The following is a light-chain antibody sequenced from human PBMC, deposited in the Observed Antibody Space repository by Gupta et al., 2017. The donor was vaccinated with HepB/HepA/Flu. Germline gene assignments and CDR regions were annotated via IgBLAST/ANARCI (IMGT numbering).Light chain of an antibody. V-gene: IGLV2-14*03. CDR1: ISDVGGYNY. CDR2: DGS. CDR3: RSYKSIRDLEWV. Sequence: QSALTQPASVSGSPGQSITISCTGTISDVGGYNYVSWYQQHPGKAPKLIIFDGSYRPSGVSNRFSASKSGNTASLTISGLQAEDEAEYYCRSYKSIRDLEWVFGRGTKLTVL. J-gene: IGLJ2*01.